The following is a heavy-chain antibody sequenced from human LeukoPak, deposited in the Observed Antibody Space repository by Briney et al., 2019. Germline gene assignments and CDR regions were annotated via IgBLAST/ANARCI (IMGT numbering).Heavy chain of an antibody. D-gene: IGHD3-22*01. CDR1: GGSFSGYY. Sequence: SETLSLTCAVYGGSFSGYYWSWIRQTAGKGLEWIGRLYPGVSTNYNPSLKSRVTMSVDTSKNQFALKLSAVTAADTAVYYCARLKFYDSTGYSPGHYMDVWGKGTTVTVSS. J-gene: IGHJ6*03. V-gene: IGHV4-59*10. CDR2: LYPGVST. CDR3: ARLKFYDSTGYSPGHYMDV.